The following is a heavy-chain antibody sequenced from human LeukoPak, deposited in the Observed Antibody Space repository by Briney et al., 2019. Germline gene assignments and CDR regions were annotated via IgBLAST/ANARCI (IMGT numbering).Heavy chain of an antibody. D-gene: IGHD3-10*01. CDR3: APRAGSGSYSPYFDY. V-gene: IGHV3-23*01. CDR2: ISGGGGIT. Sequence: PGGSLRLSCAASGFTFSSYAMSWVRQAPGKGLEWVSVISGGGGITYYADSVKGRFTISRDNSQNTVYLQMNSLRAEDTAVYYCAPRAGSGSYSPYFDYWGQGTLVTVSS. J-gene: IGHJ4*02. CDR1: GFTFSSYA.